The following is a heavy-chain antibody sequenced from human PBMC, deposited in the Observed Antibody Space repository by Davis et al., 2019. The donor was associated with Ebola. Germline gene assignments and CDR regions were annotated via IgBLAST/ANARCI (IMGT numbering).Heavy chain of an antibody. CDR3: AKDSAREGAFDY. Sequence: PGGSLRLSCAASGFTFSSYAMHWVRQAPGKGLEWVAVISYDGSNKYYADSVKGRFTISRDNSKNTLYLQMNSLRPEDTAVYYCAKDSAREGAFDYWGQGTLVTVSS. CDR1: GFTFSSYA. V-gene: IGHV3-30*18. J-gene: IGHJ4*02. D-gene: IGHD1-26*01. CDR2: ISYDGSNK.